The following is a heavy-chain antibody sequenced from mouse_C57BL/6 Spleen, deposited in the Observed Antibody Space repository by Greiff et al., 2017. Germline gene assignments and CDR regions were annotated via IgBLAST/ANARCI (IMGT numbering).Heavy chain of an antibody. CDR3: ARGLGRFDY. J-gene: IGHJ2*01. CDR2: ISDGGSYT. CDR1: GFTFSSYA. D-gene: IGHD4-1*01. Sequence: EVQLVESGGGLVKPGGSLKLSCAASGFTFSSYAMSWVRQTPEKRLEWVATISDGGSYTYYPDDVKGRFTISRDNAKNNLYLQMSHLKSEDTAMYYCARGLGRFDYWGQGTTLTVSS. V-gene: IGHV5-4*01.